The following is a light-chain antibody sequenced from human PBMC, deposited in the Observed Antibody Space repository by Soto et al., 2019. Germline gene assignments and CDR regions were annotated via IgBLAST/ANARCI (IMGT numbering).Light chain of an antibody. CDR3: QQTYNTPRT. CDR1: ESINRY. J-gene: IGKJ1*01. Sequence: DIQMTQSPSSLSASVGDRVTITCRASESINRYLNWYQQKPGKAPKLLIYAASDLQSGVPSTFSGSGSGTDFTLTINYLQPEDFATYYCQQTYNTPRTFGQWTKVVI. CDR2: AAS. V-gene: IGKV1-39*01.